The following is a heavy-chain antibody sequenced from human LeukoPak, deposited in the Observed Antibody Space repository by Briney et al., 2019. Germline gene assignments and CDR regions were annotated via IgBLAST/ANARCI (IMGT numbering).Heavy chain of an antibody. J-gene: IGHJ5*02. Sequence: PGGSLRLSCAASGFTFSKYAMSWVRQAPGKGLEWVSGISGSGGSTYYADSVKGRFIISRDNSKSTLYLQMNSLRAEDTAVYYCHCSGGNCYTPWGQGTLVTVSS. D-gene: IGHD2-15*01. CDR1: GFTFSKYA. V-gene: IGHV3-23*01. CDR3: HCSGGNCYTP. CDR2: ISGSGGST.